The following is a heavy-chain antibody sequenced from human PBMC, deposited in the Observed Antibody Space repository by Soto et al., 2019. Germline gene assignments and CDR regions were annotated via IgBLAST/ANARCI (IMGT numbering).Heavy chain of an antibody. CDR3: ARAIGGTTVTFFYGMDV. J-gene: IGHJ6*02. CDR1: GGSISSGGYY. D-gene: IGHD4-17*01. V-gene: IGHV4-31*03. CDR2: IYYSGST. Sequence: SETLSLTCTVSGGSISSGGYYWSWIRQHPGKGLEWIGYIYYSGSTYYNPSLKSRVTISVDTSKNQFSLKLSSVTAADTAVYYCARAIGGTTVTFFYGMDVWGQGTTVTVS.